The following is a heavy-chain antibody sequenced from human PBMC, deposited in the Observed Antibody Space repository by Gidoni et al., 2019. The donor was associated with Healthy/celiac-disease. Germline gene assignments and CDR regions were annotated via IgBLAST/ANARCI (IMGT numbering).Heavy chain of an antibody. D-gene: IGHD2-15*01. J-gene: IGHJ5*02. V-gene: IGHV1-69*01. CDR1: GGTFRSYA. Sequence: QVQLVQSGAAVKNPGSSVKVSCKASGGTFRSYAISWVRQAPGQGLEWMGGIIPILGKENYAQKFQGRVTITADESTSTAYMELSSLRSEDTAVYYCATKPRGVVAATRGGGFDPWGQGTLVTVSS. CDR2: IIPILGKE. CDR3: ATKPRGVVAATRGGGFDP.